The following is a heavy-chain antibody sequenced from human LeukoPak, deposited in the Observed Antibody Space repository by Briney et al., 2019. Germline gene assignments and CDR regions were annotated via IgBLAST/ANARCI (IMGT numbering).Heavy chain of an antibody. CDR2: IYYSGST. CDR1: GGSISSNSFY. Sequence: SETLSLTCIVSGGSISSNSFYWGWIRQPPGKGLEWIGSIYYSGSTYYNPSLKSRVTISVDTSKNQFSLKLRSVTAADTAVYYCGHSGIYYLFDYWGQGSLVTFSS. V-gene: IGHV4-39*01. D-gene: IGHD1-26*01. CDR3: GHSGIYYLFDY. J-gene: IGHJ4*02.